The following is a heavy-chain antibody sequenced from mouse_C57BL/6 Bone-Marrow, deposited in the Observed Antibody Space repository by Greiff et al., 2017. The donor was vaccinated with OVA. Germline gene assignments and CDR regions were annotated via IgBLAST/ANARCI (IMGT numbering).Heavy chain of an antibody. CDR1: GYTLTSYG. J-gene: IGHJ1*03. CDR3: ALTQYFDV. D-gene: IGHD4-1*01. V-gene: IGHV1-81*01. CDR2: IYPRSGNT. Sequence: VQLQQSGAELARPGASVKLSCKASGYTLTSYGISWVKQRTGQGLEWIGEIYPRSGNTYYNEKFKGKATLTADKSSSTAYMELRSLISEDSAVYFCALTQYFDVWGTGTTVTVSS.